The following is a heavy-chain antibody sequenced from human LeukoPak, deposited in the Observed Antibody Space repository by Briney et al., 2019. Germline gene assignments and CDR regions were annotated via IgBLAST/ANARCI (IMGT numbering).Heavy chain of an antibody. CDR3: ATDKWQWLDSSHFDY. CDR2: ISSSGSTI. V-gene: IGHV3-11*01. D-gene: IGHD6-19*01. Sequence: GGSLRLSCAASGFTFSDYYMSWIRQAPGKGLEWVSYISSSGSTIYYADSVKGRFTISRDNAKNSLYLQMNSLRAEDTAVYYCATDKWQWLDSSHFDYWGQGTLVTVSS. J-gene: IGHJ4*02. CDR1: GFTFSDYY.